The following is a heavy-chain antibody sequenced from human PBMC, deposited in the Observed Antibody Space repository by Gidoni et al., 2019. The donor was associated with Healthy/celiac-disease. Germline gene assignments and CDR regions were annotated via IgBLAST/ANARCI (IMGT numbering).Heavy chain of an antibody. CDR3: AREANGWFDP. D-gene: IGHD2-8*01. V-gene: IGHV4-38-2*02. Sequence: QVQLQESGPGLVKPSETLSLTCAVSGYSISSGYYWGWIRQPPGKGLEWIGSIYHSGSTYYNPSLKSRVTRSVDTSKNQFSLKLSSVTAADTAVYYCAREANGWFDPWGQGTLVTVSS. CDR2: IYHSGST. J-gene: IGHJ5*02. CDR1: GYSISSGYY.